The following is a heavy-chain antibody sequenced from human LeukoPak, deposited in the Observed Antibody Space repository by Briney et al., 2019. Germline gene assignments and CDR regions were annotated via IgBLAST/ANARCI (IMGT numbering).Heavy chain of an antibody. CDR2: LEPSGNER. CDR3: ARLGATSSGKYYFDY. V-gene: IGHV3-7*02. Sequence: GGSLRLSCAVSGFTIGSHFMGWVRHLPGQGLQCVAILEPSGNERNYVDSVKGRFRISRDTAQNSLSLQMNSLSADDTAVYYCARLGATSSGKYYFDYWGQGTLVTVSS. CDR1: GFTIGSHF. D-gene: IGHD6-25*01. J-gene: IGHJ4*02.